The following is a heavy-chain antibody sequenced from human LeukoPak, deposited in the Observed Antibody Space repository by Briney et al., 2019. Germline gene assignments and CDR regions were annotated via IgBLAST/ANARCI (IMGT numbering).Heavy chain of an antibody. D-gene: IGHD6-19*01. CDR1: GGSVSGSYY. CDR3: AREGAVAGPDYGMDV. CDR2: IYYSGST. Sequence: SETLSLTCTVSGGSVSGSYYWSWIRQHPGKGLEWIGYIYYSGSTYYNPSLKSRVTISVDTSKNQFSLKLSSVTAADTAVYYCAREGAVAGPDYGMDVWGQGTTVTVSS. J-gene: IGHJ6*02. V-gene: IGHV4-31*03.